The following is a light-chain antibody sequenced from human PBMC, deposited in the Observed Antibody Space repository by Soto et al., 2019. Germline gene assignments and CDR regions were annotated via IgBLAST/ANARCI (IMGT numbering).Light chain of an antibody. CDR1: SSNIAAGYD. CDR3: QSYDSSLRGWV. J-gene: IGLJ3*02. Sequence: QSVLTQPPSVSGAPGKRVTISCTGSSSNIAAGYDVHWYQQLPGTAPKLLIYGNSNRPSGVPDRFSGSRSGTSASLAIPGLQAEDEADYYCQSYDSSLRGWVFGGGTKLTVL. V-gene: IGLV1-40*01. CDR2: GNS.